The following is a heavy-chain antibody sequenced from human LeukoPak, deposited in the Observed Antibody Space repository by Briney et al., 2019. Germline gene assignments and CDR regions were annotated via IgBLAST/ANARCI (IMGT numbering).Heavy chain of an antibody. Sequence: ASVKVSCKASGYTFTGYYMHWVRQAPGQGLEWTGWINPNSGGTNYAQKFQGRVTMTRDTSISTAYMELSRLRSDDTAVYYCARSYFLGVVGGYYFDYWGQGTLVTVSS. V-gene: IGHV1-2*02. CDR3: ARSYFLGVVGGYYFDY. J-gene: IGHJ4*02. CDR2: INPNSGGT. D-gene: IGHD3-3*01. CDR1: GYTFTGYY.